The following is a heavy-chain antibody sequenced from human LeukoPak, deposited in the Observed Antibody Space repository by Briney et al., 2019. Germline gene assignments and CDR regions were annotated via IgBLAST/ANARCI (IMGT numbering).Heavy chain of an antibody. Sequence: SETLSLTCAVSGGSFSGYYWSWIRQPPGKGLEWIGEINHSGSTNYNPSLKSRVTISVDTSKNQFSLKLSSVTAADTAVYYCASTSLSGAGYGSGSYNFDYWGQGTLVTVSS. CDR3: ASTSLSGAGYGSGSYNFDY. CDR1: GGSFSGYY. J-gene: IGHJ4*02. CDR2: INHSGST. D-gene: IGHD3-10*01. V-gene: IGHV4-34*01.